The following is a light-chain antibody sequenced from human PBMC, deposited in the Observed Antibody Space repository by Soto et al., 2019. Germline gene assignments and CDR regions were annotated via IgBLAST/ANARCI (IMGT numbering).Light chain of an antibody. J-gene: IGKJ1*01. CDR2: DAS. V-gene: IGKV3-20*01. CDR3: PEYGSSRT. CDR1: QSVSRTY. Sequence: EVVLTQSPGTLSLSPGERATLSCRASQSVSRTYLAWYQQKPGQAPRLLIYDASSRATGIPDRCSGSGSGTDFALNISRLETEDFAVYYCPEYGSSRTFGQGTKVEIK.